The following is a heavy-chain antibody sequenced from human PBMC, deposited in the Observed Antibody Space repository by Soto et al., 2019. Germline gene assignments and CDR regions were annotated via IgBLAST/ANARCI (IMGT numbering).Heavy chain of an antibody. Sequence: QMQQVESGGGVVQPGRSLRLSCGVSGFTFSSYGMHWVRQAPGKGLEWVAVIWYDGSERYYADSVAGRFTISRDNSKNMLYLPMNSLRVEGTAVYYCARLAPTNYAMDVWGQGTTVTVSS. V-gene: IGHV3-33*01. CDR1: GFTFSSYG. J-gene: IGHJ6*02. CDR3: ARLAPTNYAMDV. CDR2: IWYDGSER.